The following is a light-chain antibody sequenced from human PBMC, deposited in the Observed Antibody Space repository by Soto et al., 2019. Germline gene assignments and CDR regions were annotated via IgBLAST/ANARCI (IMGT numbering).Light chain of an antibody. CDR2: DVS. V-gene: IGLV2-14*01. CDR3: SSYTSSSTPVV. J-gene: IGLJ2*01. CDR1: SSDVGGYNY. Sequence: QSALTQPASVSGSPGQSITISCTGTSSDVGGYNYVSWYQQHPGKAPKLMIYDVSNRPSGVSNRFSGSKSGNTASLTNSGLQAEDEAEYYCSSYTSSSTPVVFGGGTKLTVL.